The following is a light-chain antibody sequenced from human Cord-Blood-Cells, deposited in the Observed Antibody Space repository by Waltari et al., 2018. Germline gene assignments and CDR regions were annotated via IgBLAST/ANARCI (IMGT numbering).Light chain of an antibody. Sequence: DIQMTQSPSTLSVSVADRVTLTCRASQSISSWLDWYQQKPGKVPKLLTYKASSLESGVPSRFSGSGSGTEFTITISSLQPDDFATYYCQQYNSYPLTFGGGTKVEIK. V-gene: IGKV1-5*03. CDR3: QQYNSYPLT. CDR2: KAS. CDR1: QSISSW. J-gene: IGKJ4*01.